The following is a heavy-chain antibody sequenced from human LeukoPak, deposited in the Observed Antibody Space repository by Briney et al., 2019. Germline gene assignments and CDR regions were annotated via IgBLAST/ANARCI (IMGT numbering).Heavy chain of an antibody. Sequence: SETLSLTCAVYGGSFSGYYWSWIRQPPGKGLEWIGEINHSGSTNYNPSLKSRVTISVDTSKNQFSLKLSSVTAADTAVYYCARAIVVVTRYYYYYYYMDVWGKGTTVTVSS. CDR1: GGSFSGYY. V-gene: IGHV4-34*01. D-gene: IGHD3-22*01. J-gene: IGHJ6*03. CDR3: ARAIVVVTRYYYYYYYMDV. CDR2: INHSGST.